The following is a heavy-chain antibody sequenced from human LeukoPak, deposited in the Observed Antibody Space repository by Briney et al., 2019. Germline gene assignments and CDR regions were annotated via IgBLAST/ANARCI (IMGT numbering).Heavy chain of an antibody. CDR3: AKDVPSIAVPYTTLFHP. Sequence: GGSLRLSCAASGFTFTNYAMSWVRQAPGKGLEWVSSVTGSGGSTYYADSVKGRFTISRDNSKDTLYLQMKSLRAEDTAIYYCAKDVPSIAVPYTTLFHPWSQGTLVTVSS. J-gene: IGHJ5*02. D-gene: IGHD6-19*01. CDR2: VTGSGGST. V-gene: IGHV3-23*01. CDR1: GFTFTNYA.